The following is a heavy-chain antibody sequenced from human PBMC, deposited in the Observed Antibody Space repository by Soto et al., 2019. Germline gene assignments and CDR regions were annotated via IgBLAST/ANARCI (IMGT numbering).Heavy chain of an antibody. CDR2: IIPIFGTA. Sequence: ASVKVSCKASGGTFNSYAISWVRQAPGQGLEWMGGIIPIFGTANYAQKFQGRVAITADESTSTAYMELSSLRSEDTAVYYCARDFGEDGGGMDVWGQGTTVTVSS. J-gene: IGHJ6*02. V-gene: IGHV1-69*13. D-gene: IGHD3-10*01. CDR1: GGTFNSYA. CDR3: ARDFGEDGGGMDV.